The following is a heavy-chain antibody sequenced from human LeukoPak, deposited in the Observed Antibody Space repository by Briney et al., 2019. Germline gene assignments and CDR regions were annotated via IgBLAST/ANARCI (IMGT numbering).Heavy chain of an antibody. CDR1: GFTFTTY. V-gene: IGHV4-59*01. CDR3: ARTPHSSGWYRFDY. J-gene: IGHJ4*02. CDR2: IYYSGST. Sequence: GSLRLSCAASGFTFTTYWSWIRQPPGKGLEWIGYIYYSGSTSYHPSLKSRVTISVDTSKNRFSLRLTSVAAADTAVYYCARTPHSSGWYRFDYWGQGTLVTVSS. D-gene: IGHD6-19*01.